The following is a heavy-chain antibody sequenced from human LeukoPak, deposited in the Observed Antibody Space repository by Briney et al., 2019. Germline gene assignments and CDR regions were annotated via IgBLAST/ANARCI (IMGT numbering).Heavy chain of an antibody. V-gene: IGHV3-30*04. J-gene: IGHJ4*02. Sequence: GGSLRLSCAASGFTFSSYAMHWVRQAPGKGLEWVAVISYDGSNKYYADSVKGRFTISRDNSRNTLYLQMNSLRAEDTAVYYCARDWDRYYYDSSGYLDYWGQGTLVTVSS. CDR2: ISYDGSNK. D-gene: IGHD3-22*01. CDR1: GFTFSSYA. CDR3: ARDWDRYYYDSSGYLDY.